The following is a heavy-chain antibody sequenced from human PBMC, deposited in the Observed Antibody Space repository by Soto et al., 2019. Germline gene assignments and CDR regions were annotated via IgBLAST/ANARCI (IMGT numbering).Heavy chain of an antibody. CDR2: IIPIFGTA. D-gene: IGHD3-22*01. V-gene: IGHV1-69*13. Sequence: SVKVSCKASGGTFSSYAISWVRQAPGQGLEWMGGIIPIFGTANYAQKFQGRVTIAADESTSTAYMELSSLRSEDTAVYYCATDYYDSSPSDAFDIWSQGTMVTVSS. CDR1: GGTFSSYA. CDR3: ATDYYDSSPSDAFDI. J-gene: IGHJ3*02.